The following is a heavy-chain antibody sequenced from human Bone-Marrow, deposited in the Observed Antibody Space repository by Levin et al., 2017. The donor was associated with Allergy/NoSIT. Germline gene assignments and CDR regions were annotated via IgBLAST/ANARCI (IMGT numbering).Heavy chain of an antibody. D-gene: IGHD6-13*01. V-gene: IGHV3-64*01. CDR3: ARDRVRSSNSWEFDF. Sequence: GGSLRLSCAASGFSFSNYAMHWVRQAPGKGLEYVSAISSNGGSTFYANAVKGRFAISRDNSKNTLFLQMGSLRLDDMAVYYCARDRVRSSNSWEFDFWGQGTLVTVSS. CDR2: ISSNGGST. J-gene: IGHJ4*02. CDR1: GFSFSNYA.